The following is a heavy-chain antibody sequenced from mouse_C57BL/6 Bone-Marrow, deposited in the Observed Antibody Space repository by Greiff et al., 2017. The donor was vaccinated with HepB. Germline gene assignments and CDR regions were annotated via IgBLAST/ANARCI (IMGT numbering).Heavy chain of an antibody. CDR2: INTGGTYT. CDR3: ARDRFDYYFDY. CDR1: GFTFSTSG. V-gene: IGHV5-6*01. Sequence: EVQVVESGGDLVKPGGSLKLSCVPSGFTFSTSGMSWVRQTPDKRLEWVATINTGGTYTYYPDSVKGRFTISKDTAKSTLFLQMSSLKSEDTAIYYCARDRFDYYFDYWGQGTTLTVSS. D-gene: IGHD2-14*01. J-gene: IGHJ2*01.